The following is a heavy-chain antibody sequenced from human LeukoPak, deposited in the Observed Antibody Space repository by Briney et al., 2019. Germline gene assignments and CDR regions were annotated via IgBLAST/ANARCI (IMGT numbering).Heavy chain of an antibody. CDR2: INHSGST. V-gene: IGHV4-34*01. CDR1: GGSFSGYY. Sequence: SETLSLTCAVYGGSFSGYYWSWIRQPPGKGLEWIGEINHSGSTNYNPSLKSRVTISVDTSKNQFSLKLSSVTAADTAVYYCARDDAANDYWGQGTLVTVSS. J-gene: IGHJ4*02. CDR3: ARDDAANDY. D-gene: IGHD6-25*01.